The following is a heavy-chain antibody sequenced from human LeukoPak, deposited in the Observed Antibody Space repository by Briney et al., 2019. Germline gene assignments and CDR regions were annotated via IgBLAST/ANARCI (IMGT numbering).Heavy chain of an antibody. CDR1: GGSISSSSYY. CDR3: ARTMVRGESFDY. D-gene: IGHD3-10*01. Sequence: SETLSLTCTVSGGSISSSSYYWGWIRQPPGKGPEWIGSIYYSGSTYYNPSLKSRVTISVDTSKNQFSLKLSSVTAADTAVYYCARTMVRGESFDYWGQGTLVTVSS. J-gene: IGHJ4*02. V-gene: IGHV4-39*07. CDR2: IYYSGST.